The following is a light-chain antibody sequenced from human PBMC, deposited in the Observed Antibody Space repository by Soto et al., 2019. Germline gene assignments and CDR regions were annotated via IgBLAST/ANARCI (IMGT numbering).Light chain of an antibody. V-gene: IGKV3-11*01. CDR2: DAS. CDR3: QQRSNWPREIT. J-gene: IGKJ5*01. Sequence: EIVLTQSPGTLSLSPGERATLSCRASQSVSSRLAWYQQKPGQAPRLLIYDASNRATGIPARFSGSGSGTDFTLTISSLEPEDFAVYYCQQRSNWPREITFGQGTRLEIK. CDR1: QSVSSR.